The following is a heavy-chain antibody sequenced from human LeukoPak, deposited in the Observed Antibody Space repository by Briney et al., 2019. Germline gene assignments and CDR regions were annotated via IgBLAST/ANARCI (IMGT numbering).Heavy chain of an antibody. J-gene: IGHJ5*02. CDR3: ARDMTDWWFDP. CDR1: GGSISSGGYY. V-gene: IGHV4-31*03. CDR2: IYYSGST. Sequence: TSETLSLTCTVSGGSISSGGYYWSWIRQHPGKGLEWIGYIYYSGSTHYNPSLKSRVTISVDTSKNQFSLKLSSVTAADTAVYYCARDMTDWWFDPWGQGTLVTVSS. D-gene: IGHD3-9*01.